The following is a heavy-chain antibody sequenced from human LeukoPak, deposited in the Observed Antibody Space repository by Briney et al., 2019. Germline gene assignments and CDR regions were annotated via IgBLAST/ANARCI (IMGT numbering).Heavy chain of an antibody. CDR2: ISSSGSTI. CDR1: GFTFSSYE. CDR3: ARYTTVVYYYYVMDV. V-gene: IGHV3-48*03. Sequence: GGSLRLSCAASGFTFSSYEMNWVRQAPGKGLEWVSYISSSGSTIYYSDSVKGRFTISRDNAKNSLYLQMNRLRAEDTAVYYCARYTTVVYYYYVMDVWGQGTTVTVSS. D-gene: IGHD4-23*01. J-gene: IGHJ6*02.